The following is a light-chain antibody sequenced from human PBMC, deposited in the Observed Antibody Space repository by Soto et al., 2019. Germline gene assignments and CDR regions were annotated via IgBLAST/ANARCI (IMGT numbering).Light chain of an antibody. CDR1: QSVSGN. CDR3: QQYNNWSPIT. CDR2: AAS. V-gene: IGKV3-15*01. Sequence: EIVMTQSPATLSVSPGERATLSCRASQSVSGNLAWYQQKPGQAPRLLIYAASTRATGIPARFSGRGSGTEFTLTISSLQSEDFAVYYCQQYNNWSPITFGPGTKVDIK. J-gene: IGKJ3*01.